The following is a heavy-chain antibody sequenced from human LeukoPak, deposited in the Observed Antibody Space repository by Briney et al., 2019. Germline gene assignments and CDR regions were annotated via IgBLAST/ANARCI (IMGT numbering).Heavy chain of an antibody. CDR2: IRSKAYGGTT. J-gene: IGHJ6*03. Sequence: PGGSLRLSCTASGFTFGDYAMSWVRQAPGKGLEWVGFIRSKAYGGTTEYAASVKGRFTISRDDSKSIAYLQMNSLKTEDTAVYYCTVRYYDSSGYYHYYYMDVWGKGTTVTISS. V-gene: IGHV3-49*04. D-gene: IGHD3-22*01. CDR3: TVRYYDSSGYYHYYYMDV. CDR1: GFTFGDYA.